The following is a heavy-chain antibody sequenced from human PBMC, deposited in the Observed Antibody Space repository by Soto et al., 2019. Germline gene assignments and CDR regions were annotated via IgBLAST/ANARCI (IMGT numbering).Heavy chain of an antibody. J-gene: IGHJ4*02. CDR3: ARGSVLGEPYYFDY. Sequence: PSETLSLTCTVSGDSVTNYFWSWMRQPPGKGLEWIGHMYHGGRTNYSPSLKSRVTMSLDSSKNQFSLNLSSVTAADTAVYFCARGSVLGEPYYFDYWGQGTLVTVSS. D-gene: IGHD3-16*01. V-gene: IGHV4-59*02. CDR1: GDSVTNYF. CDR2: MYHGGRT.